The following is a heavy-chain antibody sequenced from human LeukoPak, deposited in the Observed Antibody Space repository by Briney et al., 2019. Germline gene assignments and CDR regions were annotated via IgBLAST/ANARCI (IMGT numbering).Heavy chain of an antibody. D-gene: IGHD3-16*01. CDR3: ARANYVSNWFDP. V-gene: IGHV3-30*01. J-gene: IGHJ5*02. CDR2: ISYDGSNK. CDR1: GFAFSSYA. Sequence: GGSLRLSCAASGFAFSSYAMHWVRQAPGKGLEWVAVISYDGSNKYYADSVKGRFTISRDNSKNTLYLQMNSLRAEDTAVYYCARANYVSNWFDPWGQGTLVTVSS.